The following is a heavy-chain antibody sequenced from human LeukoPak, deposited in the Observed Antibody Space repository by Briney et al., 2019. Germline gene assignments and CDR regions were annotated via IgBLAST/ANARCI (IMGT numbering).Heavy chain of an antibody. CDR3: VRDPSAMVFDY. V-gene: IGHV4-61*09. CDR2: IYSSGNT. Sequence: SETLSLICTVSGGSISRDGYYWSWIRQPAGKGLEWIGQIYSSGNTNYNPSLKNRVTISVDTSRNQFFLNLRSVTAADRAIYYCVRDPSAMVFDYWGQGILVTVSS. J-gene: IGHJ4*02. D-gene: IGHD3-10*01. CDR1: GGSISRDGYY.